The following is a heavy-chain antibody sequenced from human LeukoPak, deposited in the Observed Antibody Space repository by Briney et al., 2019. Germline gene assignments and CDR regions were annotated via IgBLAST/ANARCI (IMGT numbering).Heavy chain of an antibody. CDR1: GGRFSSYA. CDR2: IIPIFGTP. V-gene: IGHV1-69*13. J-gene: IGHJ5*02. Sequence: GASVKVSCKASGGRFSSYAINWVGQAPGQGVEWMGGIIPIFGTPTTAPTSQGRVTITAVQSMTTASMELTRLRSEATAVYSCPRGWLAETTVVTPYNSWGPGTLVTVSS. CDR3: PRGWLAETTVVTPYNS. D-gene: IGHD4-23*01.